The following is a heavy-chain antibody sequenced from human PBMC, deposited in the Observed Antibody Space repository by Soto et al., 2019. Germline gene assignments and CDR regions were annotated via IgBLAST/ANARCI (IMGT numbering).Heavy chain of an antibody. CDR2: IYYSGST. V-gene: IGHV4-59*01. D-gene: IGHD2-8*01. Sequence: SETLSLTCTVSCGSISSYYWSWIRQPPGKGLEWIGYIYYSGSTNYNPSLKSRVTISVDTSKNQFSLKLSSVTAADTAVYYCARYCTNGVCPNHDAFDIWGQGTMVTV. CDR3: ARYCTNGVCPNHDAFDI. J-gene: IGHJ3*02. CDR1: CGSISSYY.